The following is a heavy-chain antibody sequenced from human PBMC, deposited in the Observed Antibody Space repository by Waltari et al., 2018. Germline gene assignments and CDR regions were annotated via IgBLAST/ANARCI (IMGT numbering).Heavy chain of an antibody. V-gene: IGHV1-2*02. Sequence: VQLEQSGAEVRRPGASMKISCKASGYTFTAYTLHWVRPAPGQGLEWVGGKNPYTGATTDAQRFQGRVTMTRDTAITTAYMDLTNLTSDDTAAYFCARDEIDVLATLYAWDVWGQGTMVTVSS. CDR3: ARDEIDVLATLYAWDV. CDR1: GYTFTAYT. D-gene: IGHD3-9*01. J-gene: IGHJ3*01. CDR2: KNPYTGAT.